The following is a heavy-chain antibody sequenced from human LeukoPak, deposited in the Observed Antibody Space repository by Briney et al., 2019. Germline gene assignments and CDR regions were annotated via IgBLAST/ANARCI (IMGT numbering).Heavy chain of an antibody. CDR2: VSGSGGST. D-gene: IGHD3-22*01. Sequence: GGSLRLSCVASGFTFSSYWMTWVRQAPGKGLEWVSGVSGSGGSTYYADSVKGRFTISKDNSKNTMYLQMNSLRAEDTAVYYCAKCSAYYFDSSLSDYFDSWGQGTLVTVSS. V-gene: IGHV3-23*01. CDR3: AKCSAYYFDSSLSDYFDS. J-gene: IGHJ4*02. CDR1: GFTFSSYW.